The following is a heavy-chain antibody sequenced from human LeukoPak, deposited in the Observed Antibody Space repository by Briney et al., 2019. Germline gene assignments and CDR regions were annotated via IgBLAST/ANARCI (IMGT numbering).Heavy chain of an antibody. D-gene: IGHD4-11*01. CDR3: ARGSTTVTPRNFDY. J-gene: IGHJ4*02. CDR1: AFTFSSYW. Sequence: PGGSLRLSCAASAFTFSSYWMSWVRQAPGKGPEWVANMKQDGSEKYYVDSVKGRFTISRDNAKNSLYLQMNSLRAEDTAVYYCARGSTTVTPRNFDYWGQGTLVTVSS. CDR2: MKQDGSEK. V-gene: IGHV3-7*05.